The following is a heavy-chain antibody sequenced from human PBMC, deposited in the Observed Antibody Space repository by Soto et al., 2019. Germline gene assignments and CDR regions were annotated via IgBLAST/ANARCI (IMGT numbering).Heavy chain of an antibody. J-gene: IGHJ4*02. CDR1: GFTFSSYS. CDR2: ISSSSSYI. Sequence: EVQLVESGGGLVKPGGSLRLSCAASGFTFSSYSMNWVRQAPGKGLEWVSSISSSSSYIYYADSVKGRFTISRDNAKNSLYLQMNSLRAEDTAVYYCARDRPARPRKGGPVDYWGQGTLVTVSS. D-gene: IGHD6-6*01. V-gene: IGHV3-21*01. CDR3: ARDRPARPRKGGPVDY.